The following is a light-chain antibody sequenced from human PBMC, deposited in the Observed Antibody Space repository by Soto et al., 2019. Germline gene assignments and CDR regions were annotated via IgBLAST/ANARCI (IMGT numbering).Light chain of an antibody. CDR2: DAS. V-gene: IGKV3-11*01. J-gene: IGKJ4*01. CDR1: QSVSSY. CDR3: QQRSNWPPALT. Sequence: EIVLTQSPATLSLSPGERATLSCRASQSVSSYLAWYQQKPGQAPRLLIYDASNRATGIPARFSGSGSGTYFTLTISSLAPEDFAVYYCQQRSNWPPALTFGGGTKVEIK.